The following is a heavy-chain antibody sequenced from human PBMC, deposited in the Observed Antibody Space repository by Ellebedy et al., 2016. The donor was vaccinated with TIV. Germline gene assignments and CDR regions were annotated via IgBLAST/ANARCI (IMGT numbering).Heavy chain of an antibody. CDR1: GFNFSTFA. V-gene: IGHV3-23*01. CDR3: AKGCGGSCYWEAY. Sequence: PGGSLRLSCAASGFNFSTFAMHWVRQAPGKGLEWVSSISGGVGNTYYADSVKGRFTISRDNSKNTLYLQMNSLRAEDTAVYYCAKGCGGSCYWEAYWGQGTLVTVSS. D-gene: IGHD2-15*01. CDR2: ISGGVGNT. J-gene: IGHJ4*02.